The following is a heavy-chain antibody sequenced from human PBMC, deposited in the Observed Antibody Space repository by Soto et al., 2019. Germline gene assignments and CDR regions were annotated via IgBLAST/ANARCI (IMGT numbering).Heavy chain of an antibody. CDR2: IYPSDSDT. J-gene: IGHJ4*02. D-gene: IGHD3-3*01. V-gene: IGHV5-51*01. Sequence: PGESLKISCKGSGYNFAGYRIAWVRQMPGKGLELMGIIYPSDSDTRYRPSFQGQVTISADKSISSAYLQWSSLRASDTAMYYCARGGVSTRTFDYWGQGTPVTVSS. CDR1: GYNFAGYR. CDR3: ARGGVSTRTFDY.